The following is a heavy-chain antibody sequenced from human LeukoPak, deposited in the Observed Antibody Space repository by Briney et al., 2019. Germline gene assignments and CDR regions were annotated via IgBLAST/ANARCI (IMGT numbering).Heavy chain of an antibody. CDR1: GGSISSSSDY. Sequence: SETLSLTCTVSGGSISSSSDYWGWIRQPPGKGLEWIGSIFYSGSTYYNPSLKSRVTISVDTSKNQLSLKLSSVTAADTAVYYCARDVGYFDYWGQGTLVTVSS. CDR2: IFYSGST. D-gene: IGHD3-16*01. V-gene: IGHV4-39*02. CDR3: ARDVGYFDY. J-gene: IGHJ4*02.